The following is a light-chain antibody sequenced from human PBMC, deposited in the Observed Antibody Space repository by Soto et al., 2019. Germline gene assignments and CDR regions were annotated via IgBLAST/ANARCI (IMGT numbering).Light chain of an antibody. CDR2: WGA. CDR3: QQYYSTPPT. J-gene: IGKJ1*01. CDR1: QSVLYSSNNKNY. V-gene: IGKV4-1*01. Sequence: DILMTQSPDSLAVSLGERATINCKSSQSVLYSSNNKNYLAWYQQKPGQPPRLLIYWGATRESGVPDRFSGSGSGTDFTLTISSLQAGDVAVYYCQQYYSTPPTFGQGTKVEIK.